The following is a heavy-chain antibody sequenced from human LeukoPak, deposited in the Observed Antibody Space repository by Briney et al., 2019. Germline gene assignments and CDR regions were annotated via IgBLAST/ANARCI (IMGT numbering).Heavy chain of an antibody. Sequence: PSETLSLTCTVSGGSISSYYWSWIRQPPGKGLEWIGYIYYSGSTNYNPSLKSRVTISVDTYKNQFSLKLSSVTAADTAVYYCARGVDGYNFVLYYFDYWGQGTLVTVSS. CDR1: GGSISSYY. J-gene: IGHJ4*02. CDR3: ARGVDGYNFVLYYFDY. D-gene: IGHD5-24*01. CDR2: IYYSGST. V-gene: IGHV4-59*08.